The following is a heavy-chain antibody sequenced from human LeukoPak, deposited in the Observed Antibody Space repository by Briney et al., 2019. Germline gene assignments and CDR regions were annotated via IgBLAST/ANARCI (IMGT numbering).Heavy chain of an antibody. Sequence: SLRLSCAASGFTFDDYAMHWVRQAPGKGLEWVSGISWNSGSIGYADSVKGRFTISRDNAKNSLYLQMNSLRAEDTALYYCAKDISAAIPGYFDYWGQGTLVTVSS. J-gene: IGHJ4*02. CDR3: AKDISAAIPGYFDY. CDR1: GFTFDDYA. CDR2: ISWNSGSI. D-gene: IGHD2-2*01. V-gene: IGHV3-9*01.